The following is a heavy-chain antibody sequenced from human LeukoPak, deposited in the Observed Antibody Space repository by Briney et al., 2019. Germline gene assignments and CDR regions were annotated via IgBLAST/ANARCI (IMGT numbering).Heavy chain of an antibody. D-gene: IGHD3-22*01. V-gene: IGHV3-49*04. CDR3: TRRYNYDSSGYYYVRDAFDI. CDR2: IRSKAYGGTT. Sequence: GGSLRLSCTASGFTFGDDVMSWGRQAPGKGLGWGGFIRSKAYGGTTKNAASVKGRFTISRDDSRSITYLQMNRLKTEDTAVYYCTRRYNYDSSGYYYVRDAFDIWGQGTMVTVSS. CDR1: GFTFGDDV. J-gene: IGHJ3*02.